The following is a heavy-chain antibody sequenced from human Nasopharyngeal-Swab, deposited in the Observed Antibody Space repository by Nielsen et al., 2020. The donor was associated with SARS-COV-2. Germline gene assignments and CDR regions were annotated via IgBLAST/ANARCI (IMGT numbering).Heavy chain of an antibody. CDR1: GFTFSSYW. CDR3: ARATDGSGSYYQLTYYYYGMDV. CDR2: INSDGSST. V-gene: IGHV3-74*01. D-gene: IGHD3-10*01. Sequence: GGSLRLSCAASGFTFSSYWMNWVRQAAGKGLVWVSRINSDGSSTSYADSVKGRLTISRDNAKNTLYLQMNSLRAEDTAVYYCARATDGSGSYYQLTYYYYGMDVWGQGTTVTVSS. J-gene: IGHJ6*02.